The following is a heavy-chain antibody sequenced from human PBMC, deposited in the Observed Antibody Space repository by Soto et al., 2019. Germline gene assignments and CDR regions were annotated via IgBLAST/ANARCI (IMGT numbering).Heavy chain of an antibody. CDR2: IWYDGSNK. Sequence: QSGGSLRLSCAASGFTFSSYGMHWVRQAPGKGLEWVAVIWYDGSNKYYADSVKGRFTISRDNSKNTLYLQMNSLRAEDTAVYYCARDRTNVVVVAATHYYYGMDVWGQGTTVTVSS. CDR3: ARDRTNVVVVAATHYYYGMDV. V-gene: IGHV3-33*01. CDR1: GFTFSSYG. D-gene: IGHD2-15*01. J-gene: IGHJ6*02.